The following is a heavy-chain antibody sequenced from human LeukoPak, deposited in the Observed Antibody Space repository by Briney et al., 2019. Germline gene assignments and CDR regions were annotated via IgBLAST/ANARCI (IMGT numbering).Heavy chain of an antibody. D-gene: IGHD3-9*01. CDR1: GFTFSTYA. CDR3: ARGDILTGPYYFDY. CDR2: ISFDGSTK. V-gene: IGHV3-30-3*01. Sequence: PVRSLRLSCAASGFTFSTYAMDWVRQAPGKGLQWVAVISFDGSTKYYADSVRGRFTISRDNSKNTLYLQINSLRPEDTAVYYCARGDILTGPYYFDYWGQGTLVTVSS. J-gene: IGHJ4*02.